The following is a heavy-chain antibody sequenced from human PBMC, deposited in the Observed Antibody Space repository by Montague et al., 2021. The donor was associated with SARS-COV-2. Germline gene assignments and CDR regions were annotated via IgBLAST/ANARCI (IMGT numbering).Heavy chain of an antibody. D-gene: IGHD3-16*01. Sequence: SETLSLTCIVSGGSINGSSDYWGWIRQPPGKGLEWIASVDYRGDSWCDPSLKSRVTISVDTSRNQFTLKLTSVTAADMALYYCARRVRSYGFGDWGQGTLVTVSS. J-gene: IGHJ4*02. CDR2: VDYRGDS. V-gene: IGHV4-39*01. CDR3: ARRVRSYGFGD. CDR1: GGSINGSSDY.